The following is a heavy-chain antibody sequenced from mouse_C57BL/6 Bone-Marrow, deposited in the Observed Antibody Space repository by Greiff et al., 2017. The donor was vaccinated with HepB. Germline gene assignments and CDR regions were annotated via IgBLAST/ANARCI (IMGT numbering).Heavy chain of an antibody. CDR1: GYTFTDYY. J-gene: IGHJ2*01. D-gene: IGHD1-1*01. Sequence: QVQLQQSGAELVRPGASVKLSCKASGYTFTDYYINWVKQRPGQGLEWITRIYPGSGNTYYNEKFKGKATLTAEKSSSTAYMQLSSLTSEDSAVYFCAREDYYGSSYVNWGQGTTLTVSS. V-gene: IGHV1-76*01. CDR3: AREDYYGSSYVN. CDR2: IYPGSGNT.